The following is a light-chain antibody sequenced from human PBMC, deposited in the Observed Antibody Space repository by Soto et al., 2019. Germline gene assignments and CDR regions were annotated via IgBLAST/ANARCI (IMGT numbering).Light chain of an antibody. J-gene: IGLJ1*01. CDR3: SSYTSSSTLV. V-gene: IGLV2-14*01. CDR1: SRDVGGYNY. Sequence: QSVLTQPSSLSGAPGQPITISCTGTSRDVGGYNYVSWYQQHPGKAPKLMIYDVSNRPSGVSNRFSGSKSGNTASLTISGLQAEDEADYYCSSYTSSSTLVFGTGTKVTVL. CDR2: DVS.